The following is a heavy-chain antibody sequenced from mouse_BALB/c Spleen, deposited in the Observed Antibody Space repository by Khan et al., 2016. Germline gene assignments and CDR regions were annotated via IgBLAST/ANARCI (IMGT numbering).Heavy chain of an antibody. Sequence: LQQSGPELVKPGASVKVSCKGSGYAFTTYNMYWVKQSHGKSLEWIGYIDPYNGGSSYNQKFKDKATVTVDESSSTAYMHLNSLTSEDSAVXYCARWDGNYVPFAYWGQGTLVTVSA. CDR1: GYAFTTYN. V-gene: IGHV1S135*01. J-gene: IGHJ3*01. D-gene: IGHD2-1*01. CDR3: ARWDGNYVPFAY. CDR2: IDPYNGGS.